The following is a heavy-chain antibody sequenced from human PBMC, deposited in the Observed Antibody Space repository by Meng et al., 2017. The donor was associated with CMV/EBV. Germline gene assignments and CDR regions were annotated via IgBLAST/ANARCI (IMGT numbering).Heavy chain of an antibody. D-gene: IGHD2-2*02. CDR2: KKNRGRK. Sequence: GGTDSGDEGSRKRENTGKGVERNGEKKNRGRKKKKKKKKSRVTITVDTTKNQFSLKLSSVTAADTAVYYCARRRYQLLYSRGNWFDPWGQGTLVTVSS. V-gene: IGHV4-34*01. CDR1: GGTDSGDE. J-gene: IGHJ5*02. CDR3: ARRRYQLLYSRGNWFDP.